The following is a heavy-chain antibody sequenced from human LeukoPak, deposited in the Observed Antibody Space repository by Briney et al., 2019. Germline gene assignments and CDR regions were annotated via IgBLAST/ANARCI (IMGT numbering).Heavy chain of an antibody. CDR1: GFSFSDYS. Sequence: PGGSLRLSCAASGFSFSDYSMNSVRQAPGKGLEWVANIRGRGPGIVSGHYYSGSVKGRFTISRDNAKNSLYLQMNSLRAEDTAFYYCARDDNWGFDYWGQGAQVTVSS. CDR2: IRGRGPGI. CDR3: ARDDNWGFDY. D-gene: IGHD7-27*01. J-gene: IGHJ4*02. V-gene: IGHV3-21*05.